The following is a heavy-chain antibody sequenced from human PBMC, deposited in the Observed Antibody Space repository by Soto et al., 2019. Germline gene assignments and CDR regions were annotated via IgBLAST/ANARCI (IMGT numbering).Heavy chain of an antibody. V-gene: IGHV1-2*02. D-gene: IGHD1-26*01. Sequence: GASVKVSCKASGHTFTDYYMHWVRQAPGQGLEWMGWINPNSGGTSYAQKFQGRVTMTRDTSTSTAYMDLRRLRSDDTAVYYCARGSGSYYTTTFDYWGQGTLVTVSS. J-gene: IGHJ4*02. CDR2: INPNSGGT. CDR1: GHTFTDYY. CDR3: ARGSGSYYTTTFDY.